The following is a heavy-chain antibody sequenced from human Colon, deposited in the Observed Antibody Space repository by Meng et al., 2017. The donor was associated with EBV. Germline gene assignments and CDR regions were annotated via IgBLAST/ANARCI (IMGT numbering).Heavy chain of an antibody. V-gene: IGHV3-23*01. CDR1: GFTFSSYA. J-gene: IGHJ4*02. CDR2: IGGSGFNT. CDR3: VRKFSGELLFDY. Sequence: EVQLLGSGGTLVQPGGSLRLSCAASGFTFSSYAMNWVRQAPGKGLQWLSGIGGSGFNTYYAGSAKGRFTISRDNSKDTLYLQMNNLSAEDTAIYYCVRKFSGELLFDYWGQGTPVTVSS. D-gene: IGHD4-23*01.